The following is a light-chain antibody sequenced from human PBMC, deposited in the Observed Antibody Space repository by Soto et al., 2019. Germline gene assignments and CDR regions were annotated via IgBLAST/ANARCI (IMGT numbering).Light chain of an antibody. Sequence: EIVMTQSPATLSVSPGERATLSCRASQSVGSHLAWYQQRPGQAPRLLIYGASYRATAIPARVSGSGSGTDFTLTISSLQSEDFAVYYCQQYDNWPTFTFGPGTKVDIK. CDR3: QQYDNWPTFT. CDR1: QSVGSH. CDR2: GAS. V-gene: IGKV3-15*01. J-gene: IGKJ3*01.